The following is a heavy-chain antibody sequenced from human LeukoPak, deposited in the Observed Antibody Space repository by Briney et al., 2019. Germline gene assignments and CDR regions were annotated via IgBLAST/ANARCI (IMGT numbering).Heavy chain of an antibody. D-gene: IGHD3-10*01. CDR1: GFTFSSYS. V-gene: IGHV3-21*01. J-gene: IGHJ4*02. CDR2: ISSSSSYI. Sequence: GGSLRLSCAASGFTFSSYSMNWVRQAPGKGLEWVSSISSSSSYIYYADSVKGRFTISRDNAKNSLYLQMNSLRAEDTAVYYCARDPPYSGSYPGFDYWGQGTLVTVSS. CDR3: ARDPPYSGSYPGFDY.